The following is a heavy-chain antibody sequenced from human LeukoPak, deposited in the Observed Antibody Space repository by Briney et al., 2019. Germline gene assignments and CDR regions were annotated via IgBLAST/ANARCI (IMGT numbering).Heavy chain of an antibody. V-gene: IGHV3-48*03. CDR1: GFTFSSYE. Sequence: GGSLRLSCAASGFTFSSYEMNWVRQAPGKGLEWVSYISSSGSTIYYADSVKGRFTISRDNAKNSLYLQMNSLRAEDTAVYYCARDGDYDYVWGSYRPTLYYFDYWGQGTLVTVSS. CDR2: ISSSGSTI. J-gene: IGHJ4*02. CDR3: ARDGDYDYVWGSYRPTLYYFDY. D-gene: IGHD3-16*02.